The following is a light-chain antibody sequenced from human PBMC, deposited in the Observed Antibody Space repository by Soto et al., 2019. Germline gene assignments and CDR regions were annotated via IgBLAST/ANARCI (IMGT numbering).Light chain of an antibody. J-gene: IGKJ4*01. CDR3: QQYGSSPLT. CDR1: QSVSSSY. CDR2: GAS. Sequence: EIVLTQSPGTLSLSPGERATLSCRASQSVSSSYLAWYQQKPGQAPRLLIYGASNRATGIPARFSGSGSGTDFTLTISSLEPEDFAVYYCQQYGSSPLTFGGGTKVDIK. V-gene: IGKV3-20*01.